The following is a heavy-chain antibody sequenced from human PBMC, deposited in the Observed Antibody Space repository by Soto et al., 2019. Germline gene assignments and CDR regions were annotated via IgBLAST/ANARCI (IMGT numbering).Heavy chain of an antibody. CDR2: FDFEDDEA. CDR3: AAGGYRNWFDP. V-gene: IGHV1-24*01. Sequence: ASVKVSCKISGDTLTDLSIHWVRQAPGKGLEWMGGFDFEDDEAIFAQKFQGRVTMTEDTSTGTAYMELSSLRSEDTAVYYCAAGGYRNWFDPWGQGTLVTISS. J-gene: IGHJ5*02. CDR1: GDTLTDLS. D-gene: IGHD2-2*01.